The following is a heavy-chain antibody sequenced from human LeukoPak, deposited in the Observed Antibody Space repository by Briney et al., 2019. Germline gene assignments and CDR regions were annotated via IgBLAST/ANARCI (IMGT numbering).Heavy chain of an antibody. CDR1: GFTFSTYA. CDR3: AVQGFDI. V-gene: IGHV3-30-3*01. J-gene: IGHJ3*02. CDR2: ISSDGTIE. Sequence: GGSLRLSCAASGFTFSTYAMDWVRRAPGKGLEWVAIISSDGTIENYADSVRGRFSISRDNSKDTLFLQMSSLRIEDTAVYYCAVQGFDIWGQGTMVTVSS.